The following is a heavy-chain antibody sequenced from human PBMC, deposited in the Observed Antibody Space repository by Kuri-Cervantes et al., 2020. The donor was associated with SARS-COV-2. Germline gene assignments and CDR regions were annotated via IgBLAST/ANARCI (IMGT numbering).Heavy chain of an antibody. J-gene: IGHJ6*03. Sequence: SDTLSLPCTVSGGSISRYYWSWIRQPPGKGLEWIGYIYYSGSTNYNPSHKSRVTISVDTSKNQFSLNLSSVTAADTAVYYCARRMDVWGKGTTVTVSS. CDR2: IYYSGST. CDR1: GGSISRYY. CDR3: ARRMDV. V-gene: IGHV4-59*01.